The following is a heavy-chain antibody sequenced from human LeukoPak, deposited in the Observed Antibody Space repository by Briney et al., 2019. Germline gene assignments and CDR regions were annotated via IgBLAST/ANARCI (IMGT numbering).Heavy chain of an antibody. CDR2: TSDSGST. CDR3: ARHRPAAGNNWFDP. D-gene: IGHD6-13*01. CDR1: GGPISSYY. Sequence: SETLSLTCTVSGGPISSYYWSWIRQPPGKGLEWIGYTSDSGSTNYNPSLKSRVTFSVDTSKNQFSLKLSSVTAADTAVYYCARHRPAAGNNWFDPWGQGTLVTVSS. V-gene: IGHV4-59*08. J-gene: IGHJ5*02.